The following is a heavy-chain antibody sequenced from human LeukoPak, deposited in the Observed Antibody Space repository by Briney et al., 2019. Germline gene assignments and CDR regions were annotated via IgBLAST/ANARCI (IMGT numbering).Heavy chain of an antibody. D-gene: IGHD6-6*01. J-gene: IGHJ6*03. Sequence: PSETLSLTCTVSGGSISSGGYYWSWIRQPPGKGLEWIGYIYHSGSTYYNPSLKSRVTISVDRSKNQFSLKLSSVTAADTAVYYCARYSSSAGVHYYYYMDVWGKGTTVTVSS. V-gene: IGHV4-30-2*02. CDR1: GGSISSGGYY. CDR3: ARYSSSAGVHYYYYMDV. CDR2: IYHSGST.